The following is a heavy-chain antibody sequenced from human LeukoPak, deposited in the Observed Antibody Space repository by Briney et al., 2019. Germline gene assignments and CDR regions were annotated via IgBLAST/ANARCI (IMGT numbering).Heavy chain of an antibody. J-gene: IGHJ4*02. Sequence: GGSLRLSCAASRFTFSDHSLSGVRQTPGKRLEWVSSISGSGDNTFYADSVRGRFTISRDNSKNTLYLQMNSLRVEDTALYYCATRAGVTMGGTMADFWGQGTLVTVSS. D-gene: IGHD3-3*01. CDR1: RFTFSDHS. CDR3: ATRAGVTMGGTMADF. CDR2: ISGSGDNT. V-gene: IGHV3-23*01.